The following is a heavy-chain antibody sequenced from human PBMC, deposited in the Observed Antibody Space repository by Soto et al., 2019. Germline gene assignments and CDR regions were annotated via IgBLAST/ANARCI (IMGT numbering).Heavy chain of an antibody. D-gene: IGHD2-15*01. CDR3: ARGRLISLYYFDY. CDR2: IGTAGDT. J-gene: IGHJ4*02. Sequence: QPGGSLRLSCAASGFTFSNYDMHWVRQVTGKGLEWVSTIGTAGDTYYPGSVKGRFTISRENAKNSLYLQMNSLRAEDTSLYYCARGRLISLYYFDYWGQGTLVTGSS. V-gene: IGHV3-13*01. CDR1: GFTFSNYD.